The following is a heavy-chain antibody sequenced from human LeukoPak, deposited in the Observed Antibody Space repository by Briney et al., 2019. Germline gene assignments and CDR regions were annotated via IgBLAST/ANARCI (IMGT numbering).Heavy chain of an antibody. CDR2: IRYDGSNK. V-gene: IGHV3-30*02. Sequence: PGGSLRLSCAASGFTFSSYGMHWVRQAPGKGLEWVAFIRYDGSNKYYADSVKGRFTISRDNSKNTLYLQMNSLRAEDTAVYYCARGPQTGTRRYNWFDPWGQGTLVTVSS. J-gene: IGHJ5*02. D-gene: IGHD1-1*01. CDR1: GFTFSSYG. CDR3: ARGPQTGTRRYNWFDP.